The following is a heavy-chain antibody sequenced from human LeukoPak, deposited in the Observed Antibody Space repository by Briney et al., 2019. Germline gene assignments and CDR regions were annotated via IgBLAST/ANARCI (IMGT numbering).Heavy chain of an antibody. CDR3: ARSYYDFWSGYYSSVDYYYMDV. D-gene: IGHD3-3*01. J-gene: IGHJ6*03. CDR2: ISAYNGNT. V-gene: IGHV1-18*01. CDR1: GYTFTNYG. Sequence: ASVKVPCKTSGYTFTNYGISWVRQAPGQGLEWMGWISAYNGNTNYAQKVQGRVTMTTDTSTSTAYMELRSLRSDDTAVYYYARSYYDFWSGYYSSVDYYYMDVWGKGTTVTVSS.